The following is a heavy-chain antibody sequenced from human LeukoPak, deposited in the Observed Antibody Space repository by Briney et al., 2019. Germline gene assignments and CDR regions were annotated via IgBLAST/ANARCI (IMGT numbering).Heavy chain of an antibody. CDR2: TSYDESKK. CDR3: ARVRYSGYWGGNYCYAMDV. V-gene: IGHV3-30-3*01. CDR1: GFTFSSYA. Sequence: QPGRSLRLSCAASGFTFSSYAIHWVRQAPGKGLDWVALTSYDESKKDYADSVKGRFTISRDNAENSLYLQINSLRAEDTAVYYCARVRYSGYWGGNYCYAMDVWGKGTTVTVSS. D-gene: IGHD5-12*01. J-gene: IGHJ6*04.